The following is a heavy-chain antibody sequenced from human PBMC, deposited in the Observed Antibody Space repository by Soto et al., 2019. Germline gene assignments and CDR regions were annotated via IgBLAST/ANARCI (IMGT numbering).Heavy chain of an antibody. CDR1: GGTFSSYA. J-gene: IGHJ6*02. V-gene: IGHV1-69*13. CDR3: ARRPVKSKRGLALNHYYYYYGMDV. Sequence: SVKVSCKASGGTFSSYAISWVRQAPGQGLEWMGGIIPIFGTANYAQKFQGRVTITADESTSTAYMELSSLRSEDTAVYYCARRPVKSKRGLALNHYYYYYGMDVWGQGTTVTVSS. D-gene: IGHD6-19*01. CDR2: IIPIFGTA.